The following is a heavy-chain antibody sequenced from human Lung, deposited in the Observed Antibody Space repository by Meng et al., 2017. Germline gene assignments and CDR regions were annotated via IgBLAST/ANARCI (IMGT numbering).Heavy chain of an antibody. CDR1: GGIFSNYV. CDR3: ARKAGNCISTTCYSLDY. D-gene: IGHD2-2*01. V-gene: IGHV1-69*13. Sequence: SVKVSCKALGGIFSNYVIGWVRQAPGQGLEWMGGINAVFGTTNDAQKFQDRVTITSDESTSTVYMELTRLTSEDTAVYFCARKAGNCISTTCYSLDYWGQGTLVTVSS. CDR2: INAVFGTT. J-gene: IGHJ4*02.